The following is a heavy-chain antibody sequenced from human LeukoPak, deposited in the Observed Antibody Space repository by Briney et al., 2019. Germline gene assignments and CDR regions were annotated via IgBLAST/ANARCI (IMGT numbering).Heavy chain of an antibody. D-gene: IGHD5-18*01. CDR3: ATLGGYSSMGPMGSNWFDP. CDR1: GVSISSSNSY. J-gene: IGHJ5*02. V-gene: IGHV4-61*05. Sequence: PSETLSLTCTVSGVSISSSNSYWGWIRQPPGKGLEWIGYIYYSGSTNYNPSLKSRVTISVDTSKNQFSLKLSSVTAADTAVYYCATLGGYSSMGPMGSNWFDPWGQGTLVTVSS. CDR2: IYYSGST.